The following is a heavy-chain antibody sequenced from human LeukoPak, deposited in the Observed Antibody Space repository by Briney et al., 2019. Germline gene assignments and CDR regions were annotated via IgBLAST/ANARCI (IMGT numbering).Heavy chain of an antibody. Sequence: GGSLRLSCAVSGITLSNYGMSWVRQAPGKGLEWVAGISDSGGSTKYADSVKGRFTISRDNAKISLYLQMDSLRAEDTAVYYCARGPDYFDASGFYPFYFDYWGQGTLVTVSS. V-gene: IGHV3-23*01. CDR1: GITLSNYG. J-gene: IGHJ4*02. CDR3: ARGPDYFDASGFYPFYFDY. D-gene: IGHD3-22*01. CDR2: ISDSGGST.